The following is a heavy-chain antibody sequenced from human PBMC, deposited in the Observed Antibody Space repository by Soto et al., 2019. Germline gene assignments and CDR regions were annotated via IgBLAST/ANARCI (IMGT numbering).Heavy chain of an antibody. V-gene: IGHV3-53*01. CDR3: HGYGY. Sequence: EVQVVESGGGLIRPGGSLRLSCEVSGFSVTANYMSWVRQAPGKGLEWVSVIYSGGSTYYIDSVKGRFSISRDISKNTLYLQMNSLRAEDTAVYYCHGYGYWGQGTLVTVSS. CDR1: GFSVTANY. D-gene: IGHD5-12*01. J-gene: IGHJ4*02. CDR2: IYSGGST.